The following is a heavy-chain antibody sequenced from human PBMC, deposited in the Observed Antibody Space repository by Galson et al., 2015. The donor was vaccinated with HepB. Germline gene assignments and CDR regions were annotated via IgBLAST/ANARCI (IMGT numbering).Heavy chain of an antibody. J-gene: IGHJ4*02. Sequence: QSGAEVKKPGESLRISCKASGYSFTSYWISWVRQMPGKGLEWMGTIDPSDSYTNYSPSFQGHVTISADKSISTAYLQWSSLRASVTAMYYCARHPRIMGATPGADYWGQGTLVTVSS. V-gene: IGHV5-10-1*01. CDR2: IDPSDSYT. CDR3: ARHPRIMGATPGADY. CDR1: GYSFTSYW. D-gene: IGHD1-26*01.